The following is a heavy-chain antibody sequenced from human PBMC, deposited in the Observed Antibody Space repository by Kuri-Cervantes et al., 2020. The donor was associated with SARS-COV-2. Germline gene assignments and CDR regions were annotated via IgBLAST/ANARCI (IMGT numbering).Heavy chain of an antibody. CDR1: GGSISSYY. D-gene: IGHD6-13*01. V-gene: IGHV4-4*07. J-gene: IGHJ4*02. Sequence: GSLRLSCTVSGGSISSYYWSWIRQPAGKGLEWIGRIYTSGSTNYNPSLKSRVTMSVDTSQNQFSLKLSSVTAADAAVYYCAGGGGGQLDFDYWGQGTLVTVSS. CDR3: AGGGGGQLDFDY. CDR2: IYTSGST.